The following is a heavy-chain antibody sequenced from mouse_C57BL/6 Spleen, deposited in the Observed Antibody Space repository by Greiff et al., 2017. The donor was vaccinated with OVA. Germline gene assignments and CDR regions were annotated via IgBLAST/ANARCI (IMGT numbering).Heavy chain of an antibody. Sequence: VQLQQSGPELVKPGASVKISCKASGYAFSSSWMNWVKQRPGKGLEWIGRIYPGDGDTNYNGKFKGKATLTADKSSSTAYMQLSSLTSEDSAVYFCAGGDYDVGFAYWGQGTLVTVSA. D-gene: IGHD2-4*01. V-gene: IGHV1-82*01. J-gene: IGHJ3*01. CDR3: AGGDYDVGFAY. CDR1: GYAFSSSW. CDR2: IYPGDGDT.